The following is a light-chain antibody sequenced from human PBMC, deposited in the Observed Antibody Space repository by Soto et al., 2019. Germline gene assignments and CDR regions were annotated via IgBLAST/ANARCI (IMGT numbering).Light chain of an antibody. CDR2: DVS. V-gene: IGLV2-14*01. J-gene: IGLJ1*01. Sequence: QSVLTQPASVSGSPGQSITISCTGTSSDVGGYNYVSWYQQHPGKAPKLMIYDVSNRPSGVSNRFSGSKSGNTASLTISGLQAEDEADYYCSSYTSSSTPWVFRTGTKVTVL. CDR3: SSYTSSSTPWV. CDR1: SSDVGGYNY.